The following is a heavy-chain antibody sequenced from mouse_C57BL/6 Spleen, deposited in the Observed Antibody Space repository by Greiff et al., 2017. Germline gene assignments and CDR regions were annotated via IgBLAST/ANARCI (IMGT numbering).Heavy chain of an antibody. D-gene: IGHD3-2*02. V-gene: IGHV1-9*01. Sequence: QVQLQQSGAELMKPGASVKLSCKATGYTFTGYWIEWVKQRPGHGLEWIGEILPGSGSTNYNEKFKGKATFTADTSSNTAYMQLSSLTTEDSATEYCARWGTAQARADYFDYWGQGTTLTVSS. CDR1: GYTFTGYW. CDR3: ARWGTAQARADYFDY. CDR2: ILPGSGST. J-gene: IGHJ2*01.